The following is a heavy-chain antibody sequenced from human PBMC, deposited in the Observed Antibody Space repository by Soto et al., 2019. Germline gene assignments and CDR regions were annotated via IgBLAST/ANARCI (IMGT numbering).Heavy chain of an antibody. Sequence: PSETLSLTCAVYGGSFSGYYWSWIRQPPGKGLEWIGEINHSGSTNYNPSLKSRVTISVDTSKNQFSLKLSSVTAADTAVYYCARVRLHHYYYYGMDVWGQGTTVTVS. V-gene: IGHV4-34*01. CDR1: GGSFSGYY. CDR2: INHSGST. D-gene: IGHD5-12*01. CDR3: ARVRLHHYYYYGMDV. J-gene: IGHJ6*02.